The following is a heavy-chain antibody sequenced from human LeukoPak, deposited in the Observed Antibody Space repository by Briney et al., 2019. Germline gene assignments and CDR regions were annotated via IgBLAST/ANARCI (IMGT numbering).Heavy chain of an antibody. D-gene: IGHD1-14*01. J-gene: IGHJ3*02. CDR2: IDPSDSYT. V-gene: IGHV5-10-1*01. Sequence: GESLKISCKGLGYSFTSYWISWVRQMPGKGLEWMGRIDPSDSYTNYSPSFQGHVTISADKSITTAYLQWSSLKASDTAMYYCARRGRKGVESMGAFDIWGQGTMVTVSS. CDR1: GYSFTSYW. CDR3: ARRGRKGVESMGAFDI.